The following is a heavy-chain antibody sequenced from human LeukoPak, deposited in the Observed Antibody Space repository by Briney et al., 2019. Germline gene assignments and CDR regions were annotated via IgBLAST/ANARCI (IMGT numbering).Heavy chain of an antibody. V-gene: IGHV4-59*01. Sequence: PSETLSLTCTVSGGSISSYYWNWIRQPPGKGLEWIGYIYYSGSTSYNPSLKSRVTISVDTSKNQFSLKLSSVTAADTAVYYCARGVPYYYDSSGYPFHYWGQGTLVTVSS. CDR1: GGSISSYY. J-gene: IGHJ4*02. CDR2: IYYSGST. D-gene: IGHD3-22*01. CDR3: ARGVPYYYDSSGYPFHY.